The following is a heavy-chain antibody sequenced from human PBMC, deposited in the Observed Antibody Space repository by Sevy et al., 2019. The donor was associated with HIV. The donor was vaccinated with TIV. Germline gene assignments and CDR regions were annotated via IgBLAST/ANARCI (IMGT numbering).Heavy chain of an antibody. D-gene: IGHD2-2*01. CDR3: ARGSQLLSYGMDV. Sequence: GGSLRLSCAASGFTFSSYSMNWVRQAPGKGLEWVSYISSSSSTIYYAYSVKGRFTISRDNAKNSLDLQMNSLRDEDTAVYYCARGSQLLSYGMDVWGQGTTVTVSS. CDR1: GFTFSSYS. J-gene: IGHJ6*02. CDR2: ISSSSSTI. V-gene: IGHV3-48*02.